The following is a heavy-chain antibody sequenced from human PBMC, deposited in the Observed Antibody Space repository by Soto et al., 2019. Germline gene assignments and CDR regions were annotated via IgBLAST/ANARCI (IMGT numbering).Heavy chain of an antibody. V-gene: IGHV3-53*01. CDR3: ARDFMIAIE. CDR2: IYGGGGT. CDR1: GFTVSSNF. D-gene: IGHD3-16*01. Sequence: GGSLRLSCAASGFTVSSNFMSWARQAPGKGLEWVSVIYGGGGTYYAGSVKGRFTISRDNSKNTLYLQMNSLRVEDTAVYYCARDFMIAIEWGQGTLVTVSS. J-gene: IGHJ4*02.